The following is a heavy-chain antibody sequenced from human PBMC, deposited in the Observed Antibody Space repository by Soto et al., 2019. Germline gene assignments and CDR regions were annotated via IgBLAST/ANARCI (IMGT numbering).Heavy chain of an antibody. V-gene: IGHV3-7*03. D-gene: IGHD2-2*01. CDR1: GFTFSNFW. Sequence: GGSLRLSCAASGFTFSNFWMSWVRQTPGRGLEWVANIKQDGSEKKYVDSVKGRFTISRDNAKYSLYLQMNSLRAEDTAVYYCARTTILLPAAANRGAPYNYCGLDVWGQGTTVTVSS. J-gene: IGHJ6*02. CDR2: IKQDGSEK. CDR3: ARTTILLPAAANRGAPYNYCGLDV.